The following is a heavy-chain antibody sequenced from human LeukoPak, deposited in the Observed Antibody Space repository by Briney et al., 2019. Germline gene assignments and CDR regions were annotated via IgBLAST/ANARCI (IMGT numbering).Heavy chain of an antibody. D-gene: IGHD6-6*01. J-gene: IGHJ6*03. CDR2: IYTSGST. Sequence: SETLSLTCTVSGGSISSYYWSWIRQPPGKGLEWIGYIYTSGSTNYNPSLKSRVTILVDTSKNQFSLKLSSVTAADTAVYYCARASIAAPYYYYYMDVWGKGTTVTVSS. CDR1: GGSISSYY. CDR3: ARASIAAPYYYYYMDV. V-gene: IGHV4-4*09.